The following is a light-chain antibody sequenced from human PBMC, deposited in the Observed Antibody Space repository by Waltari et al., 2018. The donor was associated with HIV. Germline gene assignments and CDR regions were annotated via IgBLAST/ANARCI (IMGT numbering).Light chain of an antibody. CDR1: SSDVGGYNY. V-gene: IGLV2-14*01. J-gene: IGLJ2*01. CDR3: SSYTSSSTFYVV. CDR2: DVS. Sequence: QSALTQPASVSGSPGQSITISCTGTSSDVGGYNYVSWYQQHPGKAPKLMIYDVSNRPSGVSNRFSGSKSGNMASLTISGLQAEDEADYYCSSYTSSSTFYVVFGGGTKLTVL.